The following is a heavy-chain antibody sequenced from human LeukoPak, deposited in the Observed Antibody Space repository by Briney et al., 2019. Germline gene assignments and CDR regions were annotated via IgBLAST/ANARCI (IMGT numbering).Heavy chain of an antibody. Sequence: GGSLRLSCAASGFTFSSYAMSWVRQAPGKGLEWVSAISGSGGSTYYADSVKGRFTISRDNSKNTLYLQMNSLRAEDTAVYYCVERRDGYNYPNWGQGTLVTVSS. CDR2: ISGSGGST. CDR1: GFTFSSYA. J-gene: IGHJ4*02. V-gene: IGHV3-23*01. CDR3: VERRDGYNYPN. D-gene: IGHD5-24*01.